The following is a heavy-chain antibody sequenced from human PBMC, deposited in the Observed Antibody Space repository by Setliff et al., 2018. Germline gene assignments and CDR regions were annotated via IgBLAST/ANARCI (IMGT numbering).Heavy chain of an antibody. Sequence: SETLSLTCTVSGGSISSSSYYWGWIRQPPGKGLEWIGSIYYSGSTYYNPSLKSRVTISVDTSKNQFSLKLSSVTAADTAVYYCARHTRSSIVVVTAMVRGVKGYWGQGTLVTVSS. CDR1: GGSISSSSYY. V-gene: IGHV4-39*01. D-gene: IGHD2-21*02. CDR2: IYYSGST. CDR3: ARHTRSSIVVVTAMVRGVKGY. J-gene: IGHJ4*02.